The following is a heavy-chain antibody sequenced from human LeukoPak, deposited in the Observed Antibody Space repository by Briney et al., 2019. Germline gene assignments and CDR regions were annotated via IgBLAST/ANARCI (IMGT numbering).Heavy chain of an antibody. Sequence: SVKVSCKASGGTFSSYTISWVRQAPGQGLEWMGRIIPILGIANYAQKFQGRVTITADKSTSTAYMGLSSLRSEDTAVYYCAREATVVTPSSSYWGQGTLVTVSS. CDR1: GGTFSSYT. V-gene: IGHV1-69*04. D-gene: IGHD4-23*01. CDR2: IIPILGIA. CDR3: AREATVVTPSSSY. J-gene: IGHJ4*02.